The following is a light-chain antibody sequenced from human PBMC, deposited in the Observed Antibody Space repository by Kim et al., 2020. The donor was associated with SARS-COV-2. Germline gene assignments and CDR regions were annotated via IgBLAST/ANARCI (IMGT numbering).Light chain of an antibody. CDR2: AAS. V-gene: IGKV1-39*01. Sequence: DIHMAQSPSSLSASVGDRVTITCRASQTISNYLNWYQQKPGKTPKLLIYAASTLQSGVPSRFSGSGSGTDFTLTISSLQPEDFATYYCQQSYSTPYTFGQGTKLEI. CDR1: QTISNY. J-gene: IGKJ2*01. CDR3: QQSYSTPYT.